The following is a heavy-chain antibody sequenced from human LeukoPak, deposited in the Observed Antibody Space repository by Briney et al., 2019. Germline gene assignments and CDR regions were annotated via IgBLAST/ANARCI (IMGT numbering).Heavy chain of an antibody. CDR2: IYYSGST. CDR3: ARQGVGTYYYGDEGYYMDV. CDR1: GDSITSSSYY. Sequence: SETLSLTCTVSGDSITSSSYYWGWIRQPPGKGLEWIGSIYYSGSTYYTPSLKSRVIISVDTSKNQFSLKLSSVTAADTAVYYCARQGVGTYYYGDEGYYMDVWGKGTTVTISS. J-gene: IGHJ6*03. D-gene: IGHD4-17*01. V-gene: IGHV4-39*01.